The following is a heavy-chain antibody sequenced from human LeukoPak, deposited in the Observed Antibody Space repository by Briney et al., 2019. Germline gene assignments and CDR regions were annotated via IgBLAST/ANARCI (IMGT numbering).Heavy chain of an antibody. CDR2: IYTSGST. V-gene: IGHV4-61*02. Sequence: SETLSLTCTVSGGSINSGSYYWSWIRQPAGKGLEWIGRIYTSGSTSSNPSLKSRVTISIDTSKNQFSLKLSSVTAADTAVYYCARSQWLAPYYFDYWGQGTLVTVSS. D-gene: IGHD6-19*01. J-gene: IGHJ4*02. CDR1: GGSINSGSYY. CDR3: ARSQWLAPYYFDY.